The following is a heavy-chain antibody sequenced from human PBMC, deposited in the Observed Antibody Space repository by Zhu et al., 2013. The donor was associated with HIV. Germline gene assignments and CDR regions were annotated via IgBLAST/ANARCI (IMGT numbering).Heavy chain of an antibody. J-gene: IGHJ4*02. CDR3: ARDRYCINGVCWAHLDY. D-gene: IGHD2-8*01. CDR2: INPSGGTT. V-gene: IGHV1-46*02. CDR1: GYTFNKYF. Sequence: QVQLVQSGAEVKKPGASVRVSCKASGYTFNKYFMHWVRQAPGQGLEWMGIINPSGGTTRYAQKFQGRVTMTRDTFTSTVFMELSSLRSEDTAVYYCARDRYCINGVCWAHLDYGGQGTLVTVSS.